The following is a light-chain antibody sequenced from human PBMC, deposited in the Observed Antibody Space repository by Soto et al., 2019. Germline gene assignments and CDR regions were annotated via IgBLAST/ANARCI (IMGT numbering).Light chain of an antibody. CDR3: QQYNNWPPWT. CDR1: QSVSTN. V-gene: IGKV3-15*01. CDR2: GAS. J-gene: IGKJ1*01. Sequence: EIVMTQFPVTLSVSPGERATLSCRASQSVSTNLAWYQQIPGQAPRLLIYGASTRATGIPARFSGSGSGTEFTLTISSLQSEDFAVYYCQQYNNWPPWTFGQGTKVEIK.